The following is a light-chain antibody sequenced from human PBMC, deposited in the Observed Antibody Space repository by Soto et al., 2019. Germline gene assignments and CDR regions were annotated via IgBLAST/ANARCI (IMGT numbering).Light chain of an antibody. J-gene: IGKJ4*01. CDR2: GAS. CDR3: QQSYRTPLT. CDR1: QSISSH. Sequence: DIQMTQSPSSLSASVGDRVIITCRASQSISSHLNWYQQKPGKAPKLLIYGASSLQSGVPSRFSGSGSGTDFTLTISSLQPEDFATYYCQQSYRTPLTFGGGTKVEIK. V-gene: IGKV1-39*01.